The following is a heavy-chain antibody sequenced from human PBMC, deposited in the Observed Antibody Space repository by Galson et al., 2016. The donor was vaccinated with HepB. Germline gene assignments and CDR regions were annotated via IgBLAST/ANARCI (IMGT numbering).Heavy chain of an antibody. J-gene: IGHJ4*02. V-gene: IGHV6-1*01. CDR3: ARENILTTSLDY. CDR1: GDSASNNSAA. Sequence: CAISGDSASNNSAAWTWIRQSPWKGLEWLGKTYYRSKWYTDYAIFVRGRITIKPDTSRNRFTLQLNSMTPDDMAFYYCARENILTTSLDYWGQG. CDR2: TYYRSKWYT. D-gene: IGHD3-16*01.